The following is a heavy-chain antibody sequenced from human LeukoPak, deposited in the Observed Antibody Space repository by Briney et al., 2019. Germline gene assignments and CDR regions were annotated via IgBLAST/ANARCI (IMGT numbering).Heavy chain of an antibody. CDR3: ARDESGRGAHFDY. Sequence: ASVKVSCEASGGTFSSYAISWVRQAPGQGLEWMGRIIPILGIANYAQKFQGRVTITADKSTSTAYMELSSLRSEDTAVYYCARDESGRGAHFDYWGQGTLVTVSS. CDR1: GGTFSSYA. J-gene: IGHJ4*02. V-gene: IGHV1-69*04. CDR2: IIPILGIA. D-gene: IGHD1-26*01.